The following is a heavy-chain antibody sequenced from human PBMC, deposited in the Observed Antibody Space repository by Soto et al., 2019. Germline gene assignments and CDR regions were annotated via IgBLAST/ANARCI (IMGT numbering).Heavy chain of an antibody. Sequence: QVQLVESGGGVVQPGRSLRLSCAASGFTFSSYAMHWVRQAPGKGLEWVAVISYDGSNKYYADSVKGRFTISRDNSKNTLYLQMNSLRAEDTAVYYCARDLGYCSGGSCYGLGYWAQGTLVTVSS. V-gene: IGHV3-30-3*01. CDR2: ISYDGSNK. CDR3: ARDLGYCSGGSCYGLGY. J-gene: IGHJ4*02. D-gene: IGHD2-15*01. CDR1: GFTFSSYA.